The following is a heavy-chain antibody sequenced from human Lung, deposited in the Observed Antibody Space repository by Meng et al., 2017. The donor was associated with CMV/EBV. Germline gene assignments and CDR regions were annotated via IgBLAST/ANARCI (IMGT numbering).Heavy chain of an antibody. CDR3: ARILAAIGGYDYYGMDV. J-gene: IGHJ6*02. CDR1: GFSLSNARMG. V-gene: IGHV2-26*01. CDR2: IFSDDEK. D-gene: IGHD2-15*01. Sequence: SGPTLVXPTATLTLTCTVSGFSLSNARMGVSWIRQPPGKALEWLAHIFSDDEKSYSTSLKSRLTISKDTSKSQVVLTMTNMDPVDTATYYCARILAAIGGYDYYGMDVWGQGXTVTVSS.